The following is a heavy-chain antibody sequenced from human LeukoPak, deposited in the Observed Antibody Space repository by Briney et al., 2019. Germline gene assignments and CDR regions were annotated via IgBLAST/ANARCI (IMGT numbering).Heavy chain of an antibody. CDR3: ARDLAGPPQEAFDI. V-gene: IGHV3-7*01. CDR1: GFTSSSYW. Sequence: GGSLRLSCAASGFTSSSYWMNWVRRAPGKGREWVANIKKDGSERYYVDSVKGRFTISRDNTKKSLYLQMNTLRAEDTAVYYCARDLAGPPQEAFDIWGKGTMVTVSS. CDR2: IKKDGSER. J-gene: IGHJ3*02.